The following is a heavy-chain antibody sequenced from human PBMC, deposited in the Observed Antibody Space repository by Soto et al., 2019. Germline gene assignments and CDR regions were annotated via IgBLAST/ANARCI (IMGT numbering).Heavy chain of an antibody. CDR2: MNPNSGNT. J-gene: IGHJ6*03. CDR1: GYTFTSYD. V-gene: IGHV1-8*01. D-gene: IGHD4-17*01. CDR3: ARGPLSHMTTVHHYYYYYYMDV. Sequence: ASVKVSCKASGYTFTSYDINWVRQATGQGLEWMGWMNPNSGNTGYAQKFQGRVTMTRNTSISTAYMELSSLRSEDTAVYYCARGPLSHMTTVHHYYYYYYMDVWGKGTTVTVSS.